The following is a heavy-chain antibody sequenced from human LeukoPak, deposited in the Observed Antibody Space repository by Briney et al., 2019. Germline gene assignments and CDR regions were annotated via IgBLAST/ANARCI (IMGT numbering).Heavy chain of an antibody. Sequence: PGRSLRLSCAASGFTFDDYAMHWVRQAPGRGLEWVSGISWNSGSIGYADSVKGRFTISRDNVKNSLYMQMNSLRAEDTGLYYCAKALVILEWLSLAYWGQGTLVTVSS. CDR2: ISWNSGSI. CDR1: GFTFDDYA. V-gene: IGHV3-9*01. CDR3: AKALVILEWLSLAY. J-gene: IGHJ4*02. D-gene: IGHD3-3*01.